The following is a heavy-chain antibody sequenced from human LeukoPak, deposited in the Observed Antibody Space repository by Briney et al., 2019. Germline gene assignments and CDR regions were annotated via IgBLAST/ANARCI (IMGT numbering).Heavy chain of an antibody. CDR3: AREGRYSYGDAAFDI. CDR1: GFTVSSIY. Sequence: GGSLRLSCAVSGFTVSSIYMSWVRQAPGKGLEWVSFIYNDGNTYYADSMKGRFTISRDNSKNTLYLQMNSLRAEDTAVYYCAREGRYSYGDAAFDIWGQGTMVTVSS. J-gene: IGHJ3*02. D-gene: IGHD5-18*01. CDR2: IYNDGNT. V-gene: IGHV3-53*01.